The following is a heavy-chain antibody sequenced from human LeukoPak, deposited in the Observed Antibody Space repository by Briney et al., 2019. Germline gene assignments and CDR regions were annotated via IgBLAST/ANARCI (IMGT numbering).Heavy chain of an antibody. CDR2: ISGSGKNI. CDR1: GFTFSNYE. J-gene: IGHJ4*02. V-gene: IGHV3-48*03. D-gene: IGHD1-1*01. Sequence: GGSLRLSCAASGFTFSNYEMNWVRQAPGKGLEWVSYISGSGKNIYYADSVKGRFTISRDNAKNSLYLQMNSLRAEDTAVYYCARGTTRMETRTREIDYWGQGTLVTVSS. CDR3: ARGTTRMETRTREIDY.